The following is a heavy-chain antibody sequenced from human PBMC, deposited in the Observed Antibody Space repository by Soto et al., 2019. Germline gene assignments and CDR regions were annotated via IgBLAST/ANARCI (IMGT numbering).Heavy chain of an antibody. J-gene: IGHJ5*02. CDR3: ARDPSYNWRFAGRFDP. CDR2: IQTSGYT. Sequence: PSETLSLTCTVSGGSINNYYWSWIRQSAGKGLEWLGRIQTSGYTNYNPSLKGRVTMSIDTSKNQLSLNLSPVTAADTAVYYCARDPSYNWRFAGRFDPWGQGTLVTVSS. D-gene: IGHD1-20*01. CDR1: GGSINNYY. V-gene: IGHV4-4*07.